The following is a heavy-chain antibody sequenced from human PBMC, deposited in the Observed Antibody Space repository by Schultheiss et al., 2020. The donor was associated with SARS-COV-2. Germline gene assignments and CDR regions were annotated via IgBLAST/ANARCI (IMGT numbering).Heavy chain of an antibody. CDR2: INHSGST. CDR1: GDSIKRGGYP. V-gene: IGHV4-34*01. J-gene: IGHJ4*02. D-gene: IGHD4-17*01. CDR3: ARRTTVTPTFDY. Sequence: SQTLSLTCTVSGDSIKRGGYPWSWIRQPPGKGLEWIGEINHSGSTNYNPSLKSRVTISVDTSKNQFSLKLSSVTAADTAVYYCARRTTVTPTFDYWGQGTLVTVSS.